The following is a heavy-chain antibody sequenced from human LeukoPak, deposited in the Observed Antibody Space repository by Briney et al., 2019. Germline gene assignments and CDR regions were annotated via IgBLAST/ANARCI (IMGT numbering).Heavy chain of an antibody. CDR2: IYSSGST. V-gene: IGHV4-39*07. D-gene: IGHD5-18*01. CDR1: GGSIKRSKYY. CDR3: ARDPVDTAMIGHIDP. Sequence: SETLSLTCSVSGGSIKRSKYYWGWIRQPPGKGLEWIGSIYSSGSTYYNPSLKSRVTISVDTSKNQFSLKLSSVTAADTAVYYCARDPVDTAMIGHIDPWGQGTLVTVSS. J-gene: IGHJ5*02.